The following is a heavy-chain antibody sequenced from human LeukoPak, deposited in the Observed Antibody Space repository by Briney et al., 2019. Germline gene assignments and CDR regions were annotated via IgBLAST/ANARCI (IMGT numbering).Heavy chain of an antibody. Sequence: GASVKVSCKASGYTFIGYYMYWVRQAPGQGLEWMGWIDPNTGDTNYAQKFQGRVTMTRDTSISTAYMELSRLRSDDTAVYFCARDNSVGDYAWWFDPWGQGTLVTVSS. CDR3: ARDNSVGDYAWWFDP. D-gene: IGHD1-26*01. CDR1: GYTFIGYY. J-gene: IGHJ5*02. CDR2: IDPNTGDT. V-gene: IGHV1-2*02.